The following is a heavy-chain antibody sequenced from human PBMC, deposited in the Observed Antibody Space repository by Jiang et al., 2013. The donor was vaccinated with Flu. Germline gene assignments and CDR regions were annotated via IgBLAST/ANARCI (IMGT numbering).Heavy chain of an antibody. D-gene: IGHD3-16*01. CDR3: AKRRVVLLLDDNYKYGMDA. CDR1: GFTFSKYV. J-gene: IGHJ6*02. CDR2: ISESGGST. V-gene: IGHV3-23*01. Sequence: QLLESGGDLVQRGGSLRLSCAASGFTFSKYVMSWIRRAPGKGLEWVSVISESGGSTYYADSVKGRFTISRDNSKNTLFLQMSGLRADDTAIYYCAKRRVVLLLDDNYKYGMDAWGQGTTVTVSS.